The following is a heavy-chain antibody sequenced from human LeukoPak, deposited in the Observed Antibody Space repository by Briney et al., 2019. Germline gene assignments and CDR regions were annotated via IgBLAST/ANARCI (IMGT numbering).Heavy chain of an antibody. D-gene: IGHD2-21*02. CDR3: ARAWRAHCDGDCLPSDY. Sequence: KASETLSLTCTVSGGSISSYYWSWIRQPPGKGLEWIGYIYYSGSTNYNPSLKSRVTISVDTSKNQFSLKLSSVTAADTAVYYCARAWRAHCDGDCLPSDYWGQGTLVTVSS. CDR1: GGSISSYY. V-gene: IGHV4-59*01. CDR2: IYYSGST. J-gene: IGHJ4*02.